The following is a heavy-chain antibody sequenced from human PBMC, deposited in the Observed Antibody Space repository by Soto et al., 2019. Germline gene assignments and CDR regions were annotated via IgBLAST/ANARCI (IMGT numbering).Heavy chain of an antibody. Sequence: SETLSLTCTVSGGSISGYYWSWLRQPPGKGLEWIGYIYNIGSTNYNPSLRSRVTMSEDRSKNQVFLTLRSVTAADTAVYYCRVWDGDASFYYYYGMDVWGQRTKVTVSS. CDR2: IYNIGST. J-gene: IGHJ6*02. CDR3: RVWDGDASFYYYYGMDV. V-gene: IGHV4-59*03. D-gene: IGHD4-17*01. CDR1: GGSISGYY.